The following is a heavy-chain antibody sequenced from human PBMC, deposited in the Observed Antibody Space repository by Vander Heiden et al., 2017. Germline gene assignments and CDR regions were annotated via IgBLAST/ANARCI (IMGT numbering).Heavy chain of an antibody. CDR3: ARPGSTTGWYYFDS. CDR2: ISYTGTT. V-gene: IGHV4-39*01. CDR1: GESISSDTYL. Sequence: LQLQESGPGLVKPSETLSLTCTVSGESISSDTYLWGWIRQPPGKGLEWIGSISYTGTTYYNTSLKSRVAISTDTSKNQLSLKMRSVTAADTAVYFCARPGSTTGWYYFDSWGQGTLVTVSS. D-gene: IGHD6-19*01. J-gene: IGHJ4*02.